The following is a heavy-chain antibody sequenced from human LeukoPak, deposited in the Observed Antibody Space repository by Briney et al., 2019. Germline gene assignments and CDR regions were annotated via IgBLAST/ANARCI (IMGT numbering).Heavy chain of an antibody. CDR2: ISANNGKT. Sequence: TSVKVSCKASGDTFISYSISWVRQAPGQGLEWMGWISANNGKTNYAQKLQGRVTMTADKSTRTAYMELSSHRSENTAVYYGTSVETYYGFWGGYRGCSGRWGHGALVT. J-gene: IGHJ4*01. CDR1: GDTFISYS. D-gene: IGHD3-3*01. V-gene: IGHV1-18*01. CDR3: TSVETYYGFWGGYRGCSGR.